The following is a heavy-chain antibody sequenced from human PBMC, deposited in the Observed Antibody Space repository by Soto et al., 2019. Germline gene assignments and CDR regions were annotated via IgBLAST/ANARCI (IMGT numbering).Heavy chain of an antibody. CDR2: INPNSGGT. V-gene: IGHV1-2*04. D-gene: IGHD2-15*01. Sequence: ASVKVSCKASGYTFTGYYMHCVRQAPGQGLEWMGWINPNSGGTNYAQKFQGWVTMTRDTSISTAYMELSRLRSDDTAVYYCARDLQGSGIDYWGQGTLVTVSS. J-gene: IGHJ4*02. CDR1: GYTFTGYY. CDR3: ARDLQGSGIDY.